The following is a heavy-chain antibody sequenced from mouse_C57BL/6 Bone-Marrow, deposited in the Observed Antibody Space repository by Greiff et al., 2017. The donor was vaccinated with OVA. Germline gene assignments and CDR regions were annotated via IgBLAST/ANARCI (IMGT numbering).Heavy chain of an antibody. V-gene: IGHV1-78*01. D-gene: IGHD4-1*01. CDR3: ARERELGLWYFDY. CDR1: GYTFTDHT. Sequence: VKLQESDAELVKPGASVKISCKVSGYTFTDHTIHWMKQRPEQGLEWIGYIYPRDGSTKYNEKFKGKATLTADKSSSTAYMQLNSLTSEDSAVYFCARERELGLWYFDYWGQGTTLTVSS. J-gene: IGHJ2*01. CDR2: IYPRDGST.